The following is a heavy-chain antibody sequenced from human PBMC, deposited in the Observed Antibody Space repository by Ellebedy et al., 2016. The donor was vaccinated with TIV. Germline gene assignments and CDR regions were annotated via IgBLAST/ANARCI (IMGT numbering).Heavy chain of an antibody. V-gene: IGHV4-59*01. D-gene: IGHD2-15*01. CDR3: ARDGVDGLDV. J-gene: IGHJ6*01. Sequence: SETLSLTCSVSGGSISSYFWNWIRQPPGKGLEWIGYIYYSGDTYYNPSLKSRVTISVDTSKNLFSLKLTSGTAADTALYYCARDGVDGLDVWGHGATVVVSS. CDR1: GGSISSYF. CDR2: IYYSGDT.